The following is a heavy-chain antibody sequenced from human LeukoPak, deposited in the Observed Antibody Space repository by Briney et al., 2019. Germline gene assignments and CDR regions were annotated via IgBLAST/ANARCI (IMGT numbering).Heavy chain of an antibody. J-gene: IGHJ3*02. D-gene: IGHD3-10*01. CDR1: GFTFSSYS. CDR3: ARDMAGLDAFDI. CDR2: ISSSSSTI. V-gene: IGHV3-48*01. Sequence: GGSLRLSCAASGFTFSSYSMNWVRQAPGKGLEWVSYISSSSSTIYYADSVKGRFTISRDNAKNSLCLQMNSLRAEDTAVYYCARDMAGLDAFDIWGQGTMVTVSS.